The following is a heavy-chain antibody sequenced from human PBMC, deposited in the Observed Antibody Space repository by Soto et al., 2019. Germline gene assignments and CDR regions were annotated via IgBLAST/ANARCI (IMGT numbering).Heavy chain of an antibody. CDR3: ARVQGGGHFDD. J-gene: IGHJ4*02. CDR2: IYYSGST. D-gene: IGHD1-26*01. CDR1: GGSISSGGYY. V-gene: IGHV4-31*03. Sequence: PSETLSLTCTVSGGSISSGGYYWRWIRQHPGKGLEWIGYIYYSGSTYYNPSLKSRVTISIVTSKYQFSLKLTSVTAADTAVYYCARVQGGGHFDDWGQGTLVAVST.